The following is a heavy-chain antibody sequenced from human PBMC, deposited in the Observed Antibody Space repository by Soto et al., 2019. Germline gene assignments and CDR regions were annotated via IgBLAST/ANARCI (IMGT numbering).Heavy chain of an antibody. J-gene: IGHJ4*02. CDR3: ARQKAAGSFTYYFDN. CDR1: GDSINNGGYY. Sequence: SETLSLTCTVSGDSINNGGYYWAWIRQHPGKGLEWIGYIYYSGSTHHNPSLKSRDTISLDTSKNQFSLKLSSVTAADTAVYYCARQKAAGSFTYYFDNWGQGTLVTVSS. V-gene: IGHV4-31*02. D-gene: IGHD6-13*01. CDR2: IYYSGST.